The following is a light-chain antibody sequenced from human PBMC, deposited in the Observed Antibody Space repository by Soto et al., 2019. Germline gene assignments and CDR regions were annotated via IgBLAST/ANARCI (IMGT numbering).Light chain of an antibody. J-gene: IGKJ1*01. V-gene: IGKV1-5*03. Sequence: DIQMIQSPSTLSASVGDRVSITCRATQSIDIWLAWYQQKPGKAPKVLIYKASILESGVPSRFSGRGSGTEFTITISSLQPEDFATYYCEQYKSYSRTFGQGTKVEIK. CDR2: KAS. CDR1: QSIDIW. CDR3: EQYKSYSRT.